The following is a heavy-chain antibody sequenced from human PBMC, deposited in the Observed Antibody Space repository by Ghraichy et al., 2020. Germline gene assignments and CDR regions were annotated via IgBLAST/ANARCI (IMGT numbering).Heavy chain of an antibody. CDR3: ARGGRGQWLDDAFDY. CDR1: GGSISSSSYY. CDR2: IYYSGST. D-gene: IGHD6-19*01. J-gene: IGHJ4*02. Sequence: SETLSLTCTVSGGSISSSSYYWGWIRQPPGKGLEWIGSIYYSGSTYYNPSLKSRVTISVDTSKNQFSLKLSSVTAADTAVYYCARGGRGQWLDDAFDYWGQGTLVTVSS. V-gene: IGHV4-39*01.